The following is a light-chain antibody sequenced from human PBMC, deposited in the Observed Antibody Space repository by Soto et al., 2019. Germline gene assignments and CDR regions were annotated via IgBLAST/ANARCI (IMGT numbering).Light chain of an antibody. V-gene: IGKV1-39*01. Sequence: DIQMTQSPSSLSASVGDRVTITCRASQSISSYLNWYQQKPGKAPKLLIYAASSLQSGVPSRFSGSGSGTDFTLTISSLQPEDFATYYCQQRYSTPPTFGPGTNVDIK. CDR2: AAS. J-gene: IGKJ3*01. CDR1: QSISSY. CDR3: QQRYSTPPT.